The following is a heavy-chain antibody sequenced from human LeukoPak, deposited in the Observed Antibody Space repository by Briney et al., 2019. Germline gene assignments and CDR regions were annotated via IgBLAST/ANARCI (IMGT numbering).Heavy chain of an antibody. V-gene: IGHV4-34*01. CDR3: ARRGSYRFFVDY. Sequence: SETLSLTCTVSGGSISSYYWSWIRQPPGKGLEWIGEINHSGSTNYNPSLKSRVTISVDTSKNQFSLKLSSVTAADTAVYYCARRGSYRFFVDYWGQGTLVTVSS. CDR1: GGSISSYY. CDR2: INHSGST. J-gene: IGHJ4*02. D-gene: IGHD1-26*01.